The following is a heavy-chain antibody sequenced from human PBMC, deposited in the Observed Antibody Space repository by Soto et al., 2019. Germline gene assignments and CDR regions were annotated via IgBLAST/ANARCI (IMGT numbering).Heavy chain of an antibody. CDR1: GYKFTSSW. D-gene: IGHD3-22*01. V-gene: IGHV5-51*01. J-gene: IGHJ5*02. Sequence: HGESLKISCRTSGYKFTSSWIAWVRQKPGKGLEWMGIIFPSDSDTRYSPSFQGQVTISADRSTSTVFLQWASLKASDTAVYFCARKDKSGYFNWFDPWGQGTPVTVSS. CDR2: IFPSDSDT. CDR3: ARKDKSGYFNWFDP.